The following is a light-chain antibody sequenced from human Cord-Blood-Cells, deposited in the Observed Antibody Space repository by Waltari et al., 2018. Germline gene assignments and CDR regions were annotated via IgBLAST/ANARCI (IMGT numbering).Light chain of an antibody. CDR2: DAS. CDR3: QQKT. J-gene: IGKJ1*01. CDR1: QSVSSY. V-gene: IGKV3-11*01. Sequence: EIVLTQSPATLSLSPGERATLSCRASQSVSSYLAWYQQKPGQAPRLLIYDASNRATGIPARFSGSGSGTDFTLTISSLEPEEFAVYYCQQKTFGQGTKVEIK.